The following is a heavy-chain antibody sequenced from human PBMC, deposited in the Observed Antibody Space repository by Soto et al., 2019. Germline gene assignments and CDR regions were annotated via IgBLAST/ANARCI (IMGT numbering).Heavy chain of an antibody. CDR1: GYSFTGHY. CDR2: INPNSGGT. D-gene: IGHD3-16*01. CDR3: AKSDGAEENDAFDI. Sequence: QVRLVQSGPEVRKPVASVKISCEASGYSFTGHYRHWVRQAPGHGLEWMGWINPNSGGTNYAQKFQDWISITRDKALSTVYMDLSSLRSEDTAMYYCAKSDGAEENDAFDIWGQGTMISVS. V-gene: IGHV1-2*04. J-gene: IGHJ3*02.